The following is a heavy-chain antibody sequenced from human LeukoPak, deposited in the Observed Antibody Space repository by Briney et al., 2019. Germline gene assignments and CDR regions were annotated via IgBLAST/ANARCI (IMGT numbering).Heavy chain of an antibody. CDR2: ISAYNGNT. V-gene: IGHV1-18*01. J-gene: IGHJ5*02. D-gene: IGHD3-10*01. CDR3: ARGPSRDYGSGSSWFDP. CDR1: GYTFTSYG. Sequence: GASVKVSCKASGYTFTSYGISWVRQAPGQGLEWMGWISAYNGNTNYAQKFQGGVTMTRNTSINTAYMELSSLRSEDTAVYYCARGPSRDYGSGSSWFDPWGQGTLVTVSS.